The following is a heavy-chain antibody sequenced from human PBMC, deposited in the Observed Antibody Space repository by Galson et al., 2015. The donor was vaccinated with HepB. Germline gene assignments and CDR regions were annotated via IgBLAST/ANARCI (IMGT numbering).Heavy chain of an antibody. CDR2: KYHSGSA. CDR1: GGSISSANW. V-gene: IGHV4-4*02. Sequence: ETLSLTCAVSGGSISSANWWTRVRQSPGKGLEWIGEKYHSGSANYNPSLQSRVTISVDKSTHHFSLRLTSVTAADTAVYYRARGLWLGESSYGMDVWGQGTTVTVSS. D-gene: IGHD3-10*01. J-gene: IGHJ6*02. CDR3: ARGLWLGESSYGMDV.